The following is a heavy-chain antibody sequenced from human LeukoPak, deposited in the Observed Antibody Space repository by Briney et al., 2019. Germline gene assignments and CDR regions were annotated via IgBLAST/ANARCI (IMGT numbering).Heavy chain of an antibody. J-gene: IGHJ4*02. CDR3: ARVGSG. CDR1: GFTFSSYA. V-gene: IGHV3-30*04. Sequence: GGSLRLSCAASGFTFSSYAMHWVRQAPGKGLEWVAVISYDGSNKYYADSVKGRFTISRDNSKNTLYLQMNSLRAEDTAVYYCARVGSGWGQGTLVTVSS. CDR2: ISYDGSNK.